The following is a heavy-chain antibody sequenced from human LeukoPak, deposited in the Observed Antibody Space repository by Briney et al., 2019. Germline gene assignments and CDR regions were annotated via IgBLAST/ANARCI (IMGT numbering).Heavy chain of an antibody. Sequence: SETLSLTCSVSADSVSRSDSYWDWIRQPPGMGLEWIGTIYYSGRTYYSPSLKSRVTLSVDTSSNQFSLNLRSVTAADTAVYYCARRRYYDGSGYLEWGQGTLLIVSS. CDR3: ARRRYYDGSGYLE. CDR1: ADSVSRSDSY. CDR2: IYYSGRT. D-gene: IGHD3-22*01. V-gene: IGHV4-39*01. J-gene: IGHJ1*01.